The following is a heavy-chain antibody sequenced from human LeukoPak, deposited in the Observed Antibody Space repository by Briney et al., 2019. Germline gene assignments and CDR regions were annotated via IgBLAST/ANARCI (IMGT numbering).Heavy chain of an antibody. CDR3: ARQGRRVAVTTSYFDY. Sequence: SETLSLTCTVSGGSISSYYWSWIRQPAGKGLEWIGRIYTSGSTNYNPSLKSRVAISVDTSKNQFSLKLSSVTAADTAVYYCARQGRRVAVTTSYFDYWGQGTLVTVSS. V-gene: IGHV4-4*07. D-gene: IGHD4-17*01. CDR1: GGSISSYY. J-gene: IGHJ4*02. CDR2: IYTSGST.